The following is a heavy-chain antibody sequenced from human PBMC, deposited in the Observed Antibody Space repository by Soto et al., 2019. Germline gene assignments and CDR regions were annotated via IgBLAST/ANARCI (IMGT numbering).Heavy chain of an antibody. CDR1: GYTFTNYD. CDR2: IIPIFGTA. J-gene: IGHJ6*02. Sequence: SVKVSCKASGYTFTNYDINWVRQAPGQGLEWMGGIIPIFGTANYAQKFQGRVTITADESTSTAYMELSSLRSEDTAVYYCAVGYYGDYVAYYYGMDVWGQGTTVTVSS. D-gene: IGHD4-17*01. V-gene: IGHV1-69*13. CDR3: AVGYYGDYVAYYYGMDV.